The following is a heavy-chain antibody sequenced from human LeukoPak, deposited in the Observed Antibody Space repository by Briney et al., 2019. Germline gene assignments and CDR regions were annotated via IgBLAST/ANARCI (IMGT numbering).Heavy chain of an antibody. Sequence: GASVKVSCKASGYTFTSYGISWVRQAPGQGLEWMGWSSAYNGNTSYAQKLQGRVTMTTDTSTSTAYMELRSLRSDDTAVYYWARATTMVRGVIIPDHAFDIWGQGTMVTVSS. CDR1: GYTFTSYG. CDR3: ARATTMVRGVIIPDHAFDI. J-gene: IGHJ3*02. CDR2: SSAYNGNT. D-gene: IGHD3-10*01. V-gene: IGHV1-18*01.